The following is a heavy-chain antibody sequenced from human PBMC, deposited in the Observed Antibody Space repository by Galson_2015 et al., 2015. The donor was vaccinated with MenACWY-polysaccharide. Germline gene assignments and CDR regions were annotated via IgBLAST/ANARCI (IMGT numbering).Heavy chain of an antibody. CDR1: GYSFSSYD. V-gene: IGHV1-8*01. D-gene: IGHD3-22*01. J-gene: IGHJ5*02. CDR3: ARGGEYYYDSSGYLNWFDP. Sequence: SVKVSCKASGYSFSSYDINWVRQTTGQGLEWMGWMNPNSGNTGYAQKFQGRVTMTRNTSISIAYMELSSLRSEDTAVYYCARGGEYYYDSSGYLNWFDPWGQGTLVTVSP. CDR2: MNPNSGNT.